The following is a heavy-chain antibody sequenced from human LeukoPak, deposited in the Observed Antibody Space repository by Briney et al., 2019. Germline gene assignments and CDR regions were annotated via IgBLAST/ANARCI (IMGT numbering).Heavy chain of an antibody. V-gene: IGHV3-23*01. CDR2: ISGSGGST. J-gene: IGHJ4*02. D-gene: IGHD3-9*01. CDR3: AKLGYDILTGYYRRGTYYFDY. Sequence: GGSLRLSCAASGFTFSSYAMSWVRQAPGKGLEWVSAISGSGGSTYYADSVKGRFTISRDNSKNTLYLQMNSLRAEDTGVYYCAKLGYDILTGYYRRGTYYFDYWGQGTLVTVSS. CDR1: GFTFSSYA.